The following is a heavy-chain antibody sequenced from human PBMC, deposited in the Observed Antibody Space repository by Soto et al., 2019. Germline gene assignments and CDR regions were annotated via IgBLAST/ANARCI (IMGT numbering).Heavy chain of an antibody. V-gene: IGHV1-69*13. CDR2: IIPIFGTA. D-gene: IGHD3-22*01. CDR1: GGTFSSYA. J-gene: IGHJ5*02. Sequence: SVKVSCKASGGTFSSYAISWVRQAPGQGLEWMGGIIPIFGTANYAQKFQGRVTITADESTSTAYMELSSLRSEDTAVYYCARQRDYDSSGPRELWFDPWGQGTLVTVSS. CDR3: ARQRDYDSSGPRELWFDP.